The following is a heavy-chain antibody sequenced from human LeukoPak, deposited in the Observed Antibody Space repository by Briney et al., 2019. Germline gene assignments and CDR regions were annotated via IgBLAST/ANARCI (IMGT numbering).Heavy chain of an antibody. Sequence: ASVKVSCKASGYTFTSYYMHWVRQAPGQGLEWMGIINPSGGSTGYAQKFQGRVTMTRDTSTSTVYMELSSLRSEDTAVYYCARGMGIVVVPAAVTELDYWGQGTLVTVSS. CDR1: GYTFTSYY. CDR2: INPSGGST. D-gene: IGHD2-2*01. V-gene: IGHV1-46*01. CDR3: ARGMGIVVVPAAVTELDY. J-gene: IGHJ4*02.